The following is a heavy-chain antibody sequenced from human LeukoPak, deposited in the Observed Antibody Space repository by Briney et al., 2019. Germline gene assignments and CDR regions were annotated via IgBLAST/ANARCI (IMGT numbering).Heavy chain of an antibody. CDR3: ARVGVLLWFGGARNWFDP. Sequence: SVKVSCKASGYTFTGYYMHWVRQAPGQGLEWMGGIIPIFGTADYAQKFQGRVTITADKSTSTAYMELSSLRSEDTAVYYCARVGVLLWFGGARNWFDPWGQGTLVTVSS. CDR2: IIPIFGTA. J-gene: IGHJ5*02. V-gene: IGHV1-69*06. D-gene: IGHD3-10*01. CDR1: GYTFTGYY.